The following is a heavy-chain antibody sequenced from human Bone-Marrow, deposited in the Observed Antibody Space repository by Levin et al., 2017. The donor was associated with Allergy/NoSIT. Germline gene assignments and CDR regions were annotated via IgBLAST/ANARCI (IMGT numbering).Heavy chain of an antibody. CDR2: IYSGGAT. Sequence: GGSLRLSCAASGLTVYNNYMSWVRQAPGKGLEWVALIYSGGATYYADSVKGRFTISRDKSKNTLYLQMNSLRTEDTAVYHCARNIPVTDLGFWGRGTLVTVSS. CDR1: GLTVYNNY. D-gene: IGHD1-14*01. J-gene: IGHJ4*02. V-gene: IGHV3-53*01. CDR3: ARNIPVTDLGF.